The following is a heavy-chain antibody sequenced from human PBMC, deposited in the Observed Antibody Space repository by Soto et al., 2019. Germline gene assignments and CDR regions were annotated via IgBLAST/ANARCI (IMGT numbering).Heavy chain of an antibody. V-gene: IGHV4-39*01. CDR1: GGSISSSSYC. CDR3: ARRPFNCGGDCYYDY. J-gene: IGHJ4*02. D-gene: IGHD2-21*02. CDR2: IYYSGST. Sequence: SETLSLTCTVSGGSISSSSYCWGWIRQPPGKGLEWIGSIYYSGSTYYNPSLKSRVTISVDTSKNQFSLKLSSVTAADTAVYYCARRPFNCGGDCYYDYWGQGALVTVSS.